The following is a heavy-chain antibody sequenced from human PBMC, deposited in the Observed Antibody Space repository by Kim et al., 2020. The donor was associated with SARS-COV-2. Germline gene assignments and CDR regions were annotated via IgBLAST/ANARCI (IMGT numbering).Heavy chain of an antibody. J-gene: IGHJ6*01. V-gene: IGHV3-23*01. CDR3: AKMVIMDGYNYFYYYAM. D-gene: IGHD3-3*01. CDR1: GFTFDTYA. CDR2: ISGGALNK. Sequence: GGSLRLSCVASGFTFDTYAMSWVRQAPGKGLEWDSVISGGALNKFYADSVRGRFTISRDHSKDTLFFQMNSLRDEDTALSYCAKMVIMDGYNYFYYYAM.